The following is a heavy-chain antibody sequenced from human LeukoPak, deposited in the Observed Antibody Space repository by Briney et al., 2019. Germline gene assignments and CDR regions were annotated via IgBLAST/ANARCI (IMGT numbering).Heavy chain of an antibody. J-gene: IGHJ4*02. V-gene: IGHV3-74*01. CDR2: INSDGSST. CDR3: AKDPNPMIVVAVDY. Sequence: PGGSLRLSCEASGFTFSSYWMHWVRQAPGKGLVWVSRINSDGSSTNYADSVKGRFTISRDNSKNTLYLQMNSLRAEDTAVYYCAKDPNPMIVVAVDYWGQGTLVTVSS. CDR1: GFTFSSYW. D-gene: IGHD3-22*01.